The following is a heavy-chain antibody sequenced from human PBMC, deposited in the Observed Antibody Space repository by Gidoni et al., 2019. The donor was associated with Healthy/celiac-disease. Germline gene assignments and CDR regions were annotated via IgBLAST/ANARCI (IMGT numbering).Heavy chain of an antibody. CDR3: ASQEYDFWRTPYYFDY. Sequence: QLQLQESGPGLVKPSETLSLTCTVPGRSISSSSYYWGWIRQPPGKGLEWIGSIYYSGRTYYNPSLKSRVTISVDTSKNQFSLKLSSVTAADTAVYYCASQEYDFWRTPYYFDYWGQGTLVTVSS. V-gene: IGHV4-39*01. CDR1: GRSISSSSYY. CDR2: IYYSGRT. D-gene: IGHD3-3*01. J-gene: IGHJ4*02.